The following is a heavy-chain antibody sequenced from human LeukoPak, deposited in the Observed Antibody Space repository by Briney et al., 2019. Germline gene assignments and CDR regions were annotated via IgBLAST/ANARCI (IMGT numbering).Heavy chain of an antibody. V-gene: IGHV3-23*01. Sequence: GGSPRLSCAASGFTLCSYAMSWVRQAPGKGLEWVSAISGSGGSTYYADSVKGRFTISRDNSKNTLYLQMSSLRAEDTAVYYCAKGIRGYYYYGMDVWGQGTTVTVSS. CDR2: ISGSGGST. CDR1: GFTLCSYA. D-gene: IGHD3-10*01. CDR3: AKGIRGYYYYGMDV. J-gene: IGHJ6*02.